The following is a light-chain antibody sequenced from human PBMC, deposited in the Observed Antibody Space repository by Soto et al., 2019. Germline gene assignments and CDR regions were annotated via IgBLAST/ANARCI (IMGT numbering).Light chain of an antibody. CDR2: DAS. Sequence: EIVLTQSPDTLSLSPGEGATLSCRASHDVSVSLVWYRQRPGQSPRLLIHDASNRATGISARFSGSGSGTVFPLTIGILEHEESALYYCQQRASWPYTSGQGTKVEIK. J-gene: IGKJ2*01. CDR1: HDVSVS. CDR3: QQRASWPYT. V-gene: IGKV3-11*01.